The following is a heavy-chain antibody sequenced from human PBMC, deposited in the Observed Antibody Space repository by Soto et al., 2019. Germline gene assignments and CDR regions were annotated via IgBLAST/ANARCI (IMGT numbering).Heavy chain of an antibody. Sequence: QVQLVQSGAEVKKPGASVKVSCKASGYTFTSYGISWVRQAPGQGLEWMGWISAYNGNTNYAQKLQGRVTMTTDTHTSTAYMELRRLRADDTAVYYCARRRRGDYGDYPSGFDPWGQGTLVTGSS. D-gene: IGHD4-17*01. CDR1: GYTFTSYG. CDR2: ISAYNGNT. J-gene: IGHJ5*02. V-gene: IGHV1-18*01. CDR3: ARRRRGDYGDYPSGFDP.